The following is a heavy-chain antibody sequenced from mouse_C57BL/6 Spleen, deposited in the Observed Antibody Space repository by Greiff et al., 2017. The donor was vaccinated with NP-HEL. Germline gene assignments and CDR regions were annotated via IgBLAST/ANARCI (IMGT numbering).Heavy chain of an antibody. J-gene: IGHJ3*01. D-gene: IGHD1-1*01. V-gene: IGHV5-17*01. CDR2: ISSGSSTI. Sequence: EVMLVESGGGLVKPGGSLKLSCAASGFTFSDYGMHWVRQAPEKGLEWVAYISSGSSTIYYADTVKGRFTISRDNAKNTLFLQMTSLRSEDTAMYDCAKGYYGSSQAWFAYWGQGTLVTVSA. CDR1: GFTFSDYG. CDR3: AKGYYGSSQAWFAY.